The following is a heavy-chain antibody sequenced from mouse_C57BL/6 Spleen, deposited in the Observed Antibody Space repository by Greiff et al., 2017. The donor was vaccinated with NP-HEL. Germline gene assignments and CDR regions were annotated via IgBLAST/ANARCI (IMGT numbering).Heavy chain of an antibody. CDR3: ARGTYDYDRAWFAY. D-gene: IGHD2-4*01. J-gene: IGHJ3*01. CDR1: GYTFTSYW. CDR2: INPSNGGT. Sequence: QVQLQQSGTELVKPGASVKLSCKASGYTFTSYWMHWVKQRPGQGLEWIGNINPSNGGTNYNEKFKSKATLTVDKSSSTAYMQLSSLTSEDSAVYYCARGTYDYDRAWFAYWGQGTLVTVSA. V-gene: IGHV1-53*01.